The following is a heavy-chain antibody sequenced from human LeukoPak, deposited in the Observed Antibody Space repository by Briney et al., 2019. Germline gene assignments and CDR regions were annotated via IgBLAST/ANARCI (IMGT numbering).Heavy chain of an antibody. D-gene: IGHD6-13*01. CDR3: ARATIAAAGTSPTYYYYYYMDV. CDR2: IYPGDSDT. Sequence: KDGESLKISCKGSGYSFTSYWIGWVRQMPGKGLEWMGIIYPGDSDTRYSPSFQGQVTISADKSISTAYLQWSSLKASDTAMYYCARATIAAAGTSPTYYYYYYMDVWGKGTTVTVSS. J-gene: IGHJ6*03. CDR1: GYSFTSYW. V-gene: IGHV5-51*01.